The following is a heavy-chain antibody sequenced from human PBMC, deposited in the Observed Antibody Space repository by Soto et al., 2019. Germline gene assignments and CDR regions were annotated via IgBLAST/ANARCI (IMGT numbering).Heavy chain of an antibody. Sequence: QVQLVQSGAEVKKPGASVKVSCKASGYTFTGYYMHWVRQAPGQGLEWMGWINPNSGGTNYAQKFQGWVTMTRDTSISTADMELSRLRSDDTAVSYCARDVSPDYYGSGTDYYYYGMDVWGQGTTVTVSS. CDR3: ARDVSPDYYGSGTDYYYYGMDV. V-gene: IGHV1-2*04. J-gene: IGHJ6*02. CDR1: GYTFTGYY. D-gene: IGHD3-10*01. CDR2: INPNSGGT.